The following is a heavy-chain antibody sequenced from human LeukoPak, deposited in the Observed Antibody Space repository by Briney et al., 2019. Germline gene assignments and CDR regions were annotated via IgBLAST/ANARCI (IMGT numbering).Heavy chain of an antibody. Sequence: TGGSLRLSCAASGFTFMSYWMNWVRQAPGKGLEWVSYISSSGSTIYYADSVKGRFTISRDNAKNSLYLQMNSLRAEDTAVYYCAKIGWVRGEGAFDIWGQGTMVTVSS. V-gene: IGHV3-48*04. J-gene: IGHJ3*02. D-gene: IGHD3-10*01. CDR2: ISSSGSTI. CDR3: AKIGWVRGEGAFDI. CDR1: GFTFMSYW.